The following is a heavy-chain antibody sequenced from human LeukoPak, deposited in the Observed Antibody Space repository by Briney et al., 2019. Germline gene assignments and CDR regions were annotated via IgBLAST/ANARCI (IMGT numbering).Heavy chain of an antibody. CDR3: AREGGPNWGFDY. V-gene: IGHV3-53*01. CDR2: IYSGGST. CDR1: GFTVSSNY. J-gene: IGHJ4*02. Sequence: GGSLRLSCAASGFTVSSNYMSWVRQAPGKGLEWVSIIYSGGSTYYAASLKGRFTISIDNSKNTLFLQMNSLRAEDMAVYYCAREGGPNWGFDYWGQGKLVTVSS. D-gene: IGHD7-27*01.